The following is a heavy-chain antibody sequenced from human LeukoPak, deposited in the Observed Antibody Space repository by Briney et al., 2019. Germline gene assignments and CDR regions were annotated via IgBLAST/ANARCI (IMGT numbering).Heavy chain of an antibody. J-gene: IGHJ4*02. Sequence: PGGSLRLSCAASGFTVSSNYMSWVRQAPGKGLEWVSYISSTGNTIYYADSVKGRFTISRDNAKNSLYLQMNSLRVEDTAVYYCARDPVGDLGDYWGQGTLVTVSS. V-gene: IGHV3-11*04. D-gene: IGHD3-10*01. CDR3: ARDPVGDLGDY. CDR1: GFTVSSNY. CDR2: ISSTGNTI.